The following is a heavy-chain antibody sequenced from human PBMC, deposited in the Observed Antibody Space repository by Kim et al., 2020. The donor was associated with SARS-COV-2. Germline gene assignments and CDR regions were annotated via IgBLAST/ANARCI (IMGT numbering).Heavy chain of an antibody. CDR3: ARARSGYDPGGLAY. D-gene: IGHD5-12*01. J-gene: IGHJ4*02. CDR2: ISSSSSYI. Sequence: GGSLRLSCAASGFTFSSYSMNWVRQAPGKGLEWVSSISSSSSYIYYADSVKGRFTISRDNAKNSLYLQMNSLRAEDTAVYYCARARSGYDPGGLAYWGQGTLVTVSS. V-gene: IGHV3-21*01. CDR1: GFTFSSYS.